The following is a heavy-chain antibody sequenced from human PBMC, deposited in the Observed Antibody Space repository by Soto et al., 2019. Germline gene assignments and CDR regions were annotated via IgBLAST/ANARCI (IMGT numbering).Heavy chain of an antibody. CDR1: SGSFSGYY. Sequence: QVKLHQWGAGLLKPSETLSLACSIYSGSFSGYYWSWIRQPPGKGLEWIGEISQSGNTNYSPSLKSRVSISIDTSKKQFSLNLASVSAADTAVYYCARAPKVSGSSQTRPDFWGQGTLVTVSS. CDR3: ARAPKVSGSSQTRPDF. CDR2: ISQSGNT. D-gene: IGHD6-6*01. V-gene: IGHV4-34*01. J-gene: IGHJ4*02.